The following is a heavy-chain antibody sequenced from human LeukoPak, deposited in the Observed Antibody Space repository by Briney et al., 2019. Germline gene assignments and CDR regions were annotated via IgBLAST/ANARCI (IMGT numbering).Heavy chain of an antibody. D-gene: IGHD1-14*01. V-gene: IGHV4-34*01. CDR2: INHSGST. Sequence: PSETLSLTCAVYGGSLNGYYWSWIRQPPGKGLEWIGEINHSGSTNYNPSLKSRVTISVDTSKNQFSLKLSSVTAADTAVYYCARGGIRNRHYFYYMDVWGKGTTVTVSS. CDR1: GGSLNGYY. J-gene: IGHJ6*03. CDR3: ARGGIRNRHYFYYMDV.